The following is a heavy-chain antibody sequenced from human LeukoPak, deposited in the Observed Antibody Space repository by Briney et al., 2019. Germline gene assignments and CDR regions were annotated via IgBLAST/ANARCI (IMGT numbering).Heavy chain of an antibody. J-gene: IGHJ4*02. Sequence: GGSLRLSCAASGFTFSSYIMHCVPQAPGKGLECVSCISNIDSYIYYADSVKGRFTISRDNAKNSLYLQMNSLRAEDTAVYYCARARATSGSYYLYFDYWGQGTLVTVSS. V-gene: IGHV3-21*01. CDR2: ISNIDSYI. D-gene: IGHD1-26*01. CDR3: ARARATSGSYYLYFDY. CDR1: GFTFSSYI.